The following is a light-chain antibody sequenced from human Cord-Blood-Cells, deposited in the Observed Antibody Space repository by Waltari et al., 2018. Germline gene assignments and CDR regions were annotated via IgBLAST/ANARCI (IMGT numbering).Light chain of an antibody. V-gene: IGLV2-14*01. CDR1: SSDVGGYNY. J-gene: IGLJ3*02. CDR2: VVS. CDR3: SSYTSSSTWV. Sequence: QSALTQPASVSGSPGQSITISCTGTSSDVGGYNYVSWYQQHPGKAPKLRIYVVSKRPSGVSNRFSGSKCGNPAALPISGIQAEDEADYYCSSYTSSSTWVFGGGTKLTVL.